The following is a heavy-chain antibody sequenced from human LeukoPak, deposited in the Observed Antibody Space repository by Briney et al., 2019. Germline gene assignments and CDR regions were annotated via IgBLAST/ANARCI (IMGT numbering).Heavy chain of an antibody. CDR3: AKDPVLRFLEWPLTYAFDI. V-gene: IGHV3-23*01. Sequence: GGSLRLSCAASGFTFSSYAMSWVRQAPGKGLEWVSAISGSGGSTYYADSVKGRFTISRDNSKNTLYLQMNSLRAEDTAVYYCAKDPVLRFLEWPLTYAFDIWGQGTMVTVSS. CDR2: ISGSGGST. J-gene: IGHJ3*02. D-gene: IGHD3-3*01. CDR1: GFTFSSYA.